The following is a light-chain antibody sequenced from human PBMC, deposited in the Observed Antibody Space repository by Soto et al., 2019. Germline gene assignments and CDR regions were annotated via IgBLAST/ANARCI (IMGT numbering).Light chain of an antibody. J-gene: IGKJ1*01. Sequence: GDTVTITCRASQSITTWLAWYQQKPGKGPNLLIYKASTLVSGVPARFSGGGSGTEFTLNITSLQPDDFATYYRQKYNSYFRTFGQGTKVQVK. CDR2: KAS. V-gene: IGKV1-5*03. CDR3: QKYNSYFRT. CDR1: QSITTW.